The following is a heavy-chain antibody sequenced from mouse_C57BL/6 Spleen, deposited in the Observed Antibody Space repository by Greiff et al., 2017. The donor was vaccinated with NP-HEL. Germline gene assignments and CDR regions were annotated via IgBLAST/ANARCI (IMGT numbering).Heavy chain of an antibody. Sequence: EVQVVESGEGLVKPGGSLKLSCAASGFTFSSYAMSWVRQTPEKRLEWVAYISSGGDYIYYADTVKGRFTISRDNARNTLYLQMSSLKSEDTAMYYCTRDPSNYYGSSYYFDYWGQGTTLTVSS. D-gene: IGHD1-1*01. CDR3: TRDPSNYYGSSYYFDY. V-gene: IGHV5-9-1*02. CDR2: ISSGGDYI. J-gene: IGHJ2*01. CDR1: GFTFSSYA.